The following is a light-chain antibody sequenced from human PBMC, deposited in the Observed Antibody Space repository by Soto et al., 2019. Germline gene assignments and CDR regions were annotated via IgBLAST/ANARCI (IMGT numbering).Light chain of an antibody. CDR3: NSYTSSSTWV. CDR2: EVS. Sequence: QSVLTQPASVSGSPGQSITISCTGTSSDVGGYNYVSWYQQYPGKAPKLMIYEVSNRPSGVSNRFSGSKSVNTASLTISGLQAEDEADYYCNSYTSSSTWVFGGGTKLTVL. V-gene: IGLV2-14*01. CDR1: SSDVGGYNY. J-gene: IGLJ3*02.